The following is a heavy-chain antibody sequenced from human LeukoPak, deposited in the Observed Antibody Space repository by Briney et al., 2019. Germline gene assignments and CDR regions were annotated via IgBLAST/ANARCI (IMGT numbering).Heavy chain of an antibody. Sequence: GGSLRLSCAASRFTFSTYNMNWVRQAPGKGLEWVSSVSYSSTYTYYPDSVKGRFTISRDNAKNSLYLQMNSLRAEDTAVYYCARETSYCSGGSCYYGMDVWGQGTTVTVSS. CDR3: ARETSYCSGGSCYYGMDV. D-gene: IGHD2-15*01. J-gene: IGHJ6*02. V-gene: IGHV3-21*01. CDR1: RFTFSTYN. CDR2: VSYSSTYT.